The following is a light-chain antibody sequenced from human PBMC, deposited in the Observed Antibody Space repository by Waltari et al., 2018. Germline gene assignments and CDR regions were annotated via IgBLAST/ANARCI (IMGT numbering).Light chain of an antibody. CDR2: GVT. J-gene: IGLJ3*02. V-gene: IGLV2-23*02. Sequence: QSALTQPASVSGSPGQSLTIPCTGTSSDIRAYHLVSWYQQHPGKAPKVIIYGVTERPSGVSDRFSGSKSANTASLTISGLQAEDEADYYCCSYADGTTSVFGGGTKVTVL. CDR3: CSYADGTTSV. CDR1: SSDIRAYHL.